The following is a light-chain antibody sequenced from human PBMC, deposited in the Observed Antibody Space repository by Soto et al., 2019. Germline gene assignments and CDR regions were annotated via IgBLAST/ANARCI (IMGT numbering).Light chain of an antibody. CDR3: QQHGTSLFT. J-gene: IGKJ3*01. CDR2: GSS. V-gene: IGKV3-20*01. CDR1: QSVSSNC. Sequence: EVVLTQSPGTLSLSPGEGATLSCRASQSVSSNCLAWYQQKPGQAPRLLIYGSSNRATGIPDRFIGSGSGTDFTLTISRLDPEDFAVYYCQQHGTSLFTFGPGTKVDIK.